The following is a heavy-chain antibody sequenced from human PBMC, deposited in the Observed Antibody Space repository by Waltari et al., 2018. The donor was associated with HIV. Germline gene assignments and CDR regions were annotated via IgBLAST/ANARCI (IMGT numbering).Heavy chain of an antibody. D-gene: IGHD3-3*01. J-gene: IGHJ6*02. CDR3: ARDGRQNYDFWSGYKDGMDV. CDR1: GFTFSSYW. V-gene: IGHV3-74*01. Sequence: EVQLVESGGGLVQPGGSLRLSCAASGFTFSSYWMHWVRQAPGKGLVLVSRMNRAGDHTIYAYSVKGRFTISRDKAKNTLYLQMNSLRAEDTAVYYCARDGRQNYDFWSGYKDGMDVWGQGTTVTVSS. CDR2: MNRAGDHT.